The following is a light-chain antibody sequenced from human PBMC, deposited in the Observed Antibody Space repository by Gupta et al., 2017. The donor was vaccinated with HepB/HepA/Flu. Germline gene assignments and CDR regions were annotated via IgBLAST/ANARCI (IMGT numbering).Light chain of an antibody. V-gene: IGLV2-14*01. CDR3: GSSSSSSTLDV. Sequence: QSALTPPAPAPGSPGRAITISCTGTSSDIGTHNYVSWYQQNPGKAPKLIVHDVSDRPSGVSNRFSGSKSGNTASRTISGLQAEDEADYYCGSSSSSSTLDVFGTGTEVTVL. CDR1: SSDIGTHNY. J-gene: IGLJ1*01. CDR2: DVS.